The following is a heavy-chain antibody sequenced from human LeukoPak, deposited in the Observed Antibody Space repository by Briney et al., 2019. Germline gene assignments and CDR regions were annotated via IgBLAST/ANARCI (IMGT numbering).Heavy chain of an antibody. CDR2: ITWNGGIT. CDR3: ARDGPVAGVELDQ. CDR1: GFPFDNYG. Sequence: GGSLRLSCAAPGFPFDNYGMAWVRQAPGKGLEWVSGITWNGGITAYADSVKGRFTISRDNAKNSLYLLMNSLRAEDTALYYCARDGPVAGVELDQWGQGTLVTVSS. J-gene: IGHJ4*02. V-gene: IGHV3-20*04. D-gene: IGHD6-19*01.